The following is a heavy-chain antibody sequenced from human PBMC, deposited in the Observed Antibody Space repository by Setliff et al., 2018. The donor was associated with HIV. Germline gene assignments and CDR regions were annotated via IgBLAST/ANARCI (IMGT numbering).Heavy chain of an antibody. Sequence: PGESLKISCKGSGYSFPTYWIGWVRQMPGKGLEWVGLIWPDDSDTIYSPSFQGQVTLSADKSITTVYLQFNSLEAPDTAIYYCARLSKYYDFWTPNYWGQGTLVTVSS. J-gene: IGHJ4*02. CDR1: GYSFPTYW. CDR3: ARLSKYYDFWTPNY. V-gene: IGHV5-51*01. D-gene: IGHD3-3*01. CDR2: IWPDDSDT.